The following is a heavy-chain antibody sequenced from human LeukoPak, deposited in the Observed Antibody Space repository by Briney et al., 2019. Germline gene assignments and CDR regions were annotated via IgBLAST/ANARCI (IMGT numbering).Heavy chain of an antibody. J-gene: IGHJ6*02. D-gene: IGHD4-17*01. CDR2: INSDGSST. CDR3: ARDDYGARQYYYGMDV. CDR1: GFTFNTYW. Sequence: GGSLRLSWAASGFTFNTYWMHWVRQAPGKGLVWVSRINSDGSSTSYVDSVTGRFTISRDNAKNTLYLQMNSLRAEDTAVYYCARDDYGARQYYYGMDVWGQGTTVTVSS. V-gene: IGHV3-74*01.